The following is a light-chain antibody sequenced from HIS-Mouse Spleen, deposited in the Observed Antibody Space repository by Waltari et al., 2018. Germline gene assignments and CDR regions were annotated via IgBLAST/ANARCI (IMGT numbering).Light chain of an antibody. CDR2: DVS. J-gene: IGLJ2*01. CDR1: SSDVGGSNF. Sequence: QSALTQPRPVSGSPGQSVTISCTGTSSDVGGSNFVSWYQHHPGNAPKLMIYDVSKRPSGVPDRFSGSKSGNTASLTISGLQAEDEADYYCCSYAGSYTYVVFGGGTKLTVL. V-gene: IGLV2-11*01. CDR3: CSYAGSYTYVV.